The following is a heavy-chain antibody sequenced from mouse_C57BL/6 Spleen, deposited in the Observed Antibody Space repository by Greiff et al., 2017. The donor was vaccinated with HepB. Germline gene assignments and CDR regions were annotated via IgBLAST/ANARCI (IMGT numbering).Heavy chain of an antibody. CDR2: IDPENGDT. CDR3: TTGDGSSYWYFDV. Sequence: VQLQQSGAELVRPGASVKLSCTASGFNIKDDYMHWVKQRPEQGLEWIGWIDPENGDTEYASKFQGKATITADTSSNTAYLQLSSLTSEDTAVYYCTTGDGSSYWYFDVWGTGTTVTVSS. J-gene: IGHJ1*03. V-gene: IGHV14-4*01. CDR1: GFNIKDDY. D-gene: IGHD2-3*01.